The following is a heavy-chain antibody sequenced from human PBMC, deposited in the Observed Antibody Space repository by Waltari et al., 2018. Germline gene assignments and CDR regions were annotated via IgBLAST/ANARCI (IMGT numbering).Heavy chain of an antibody. CDR2: VFPDTGGT. CDR3: ARDFWSAGSR. CDR1: GYMFSDYH. D-gene: IGHD3-3*01. J-gene: IGHJ4*02. V-gene: IGHV1-2*02. Sequence: QVQLVQSGAEVKTPGASVKVSCKASGYMFSDYHIHWVRQAPGQGPEWMGWVFPDTGGTNYAQKFQGRVTMTRDTSITTAYLELSRLRSDDTAIYYCARDFWSAGSRWGQGTLVTVSS.